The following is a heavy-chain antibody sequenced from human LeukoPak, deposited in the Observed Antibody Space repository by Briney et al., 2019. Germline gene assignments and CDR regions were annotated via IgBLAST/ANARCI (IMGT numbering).Heavy chain of an antibody. CDR1: GGSFSGYY. V-gene: IGHV4-34*01. Sequence: PSETLSLTCAVYGGSFSGYYWSWIRQPPGKGLEWIGEINHSGSTNYNPSLKSRVTISVDTSKNQFSLKLSSVTAADTAVYYCASVTVAGPSYWGQGTMVTVSS. CDR2: INHSGST. CDR3: ASVTVAGPSY. J-gene: IGHJ3*01. D-gene: IGHD6-19*01.